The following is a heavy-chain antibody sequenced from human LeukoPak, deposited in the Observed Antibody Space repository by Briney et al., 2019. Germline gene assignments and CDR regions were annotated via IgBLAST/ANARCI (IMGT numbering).Heavy chain of an antibody. J-gene: IGHJ4*02. Sequence: ASVKVSCKASGYTFTGYYMHWVRQAPGQGLEWMGWINPNSGGTNYAQKFQGRVTMTRDTSISTAYMGLSRLRSDDTAVYYCARVAMVRGVIITPADYWGQGTLVTVSS. D-gene: IGHD3-10*01. V-gene: IGHV1-2*02. CDR1: GYTFTGYY. CDR3: ARVAMVRGVIITPADY. CDR2: INPNSGGT.